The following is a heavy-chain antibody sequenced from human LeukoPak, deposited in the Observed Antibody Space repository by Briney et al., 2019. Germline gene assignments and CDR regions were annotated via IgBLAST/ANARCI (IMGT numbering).Heavy chain of an antibody. V-gene: IGHV4-39*01. J-gene: IGHJ5*02. CDR2: IYYSGST. CDR3: ARPGTGAAADNWFDP. D-gene: IGHD6-13*01. Sequence: SETLSLTRTVSGGSISSSSYYWGWIRQPPGKGLEWIGSIYYSGSTYYNPSLKSRVTISVDTSKNQFSLKLSSVTAADTAVYYCARPGTGAAADNWFDPWGQGTLVTVSS. CDR1: GGSISSSSYY.